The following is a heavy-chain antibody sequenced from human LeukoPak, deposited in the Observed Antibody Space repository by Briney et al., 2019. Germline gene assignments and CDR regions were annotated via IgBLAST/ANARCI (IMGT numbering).Heavy chain of an antibody. V-gene: IGHV1-18*01. J-gene: IGHJ6*03. CDR1: GYTFTSYG. Sequence: ASVKVSCKASGYTFTSYGISWVRQAPGQGLEWMGWISAYNGNTNYAQKLQGRVTMTTDTSTSTAYMELRSLRSDDTAVYYCARDMGVPTYSGTFYYYYMDVWGKGTTVTVSS. CDR2: ISAYNGNT. CDR3: ARDMGVPTYSGTFYYYYMDV. D-gene: IGHD1-26*01.